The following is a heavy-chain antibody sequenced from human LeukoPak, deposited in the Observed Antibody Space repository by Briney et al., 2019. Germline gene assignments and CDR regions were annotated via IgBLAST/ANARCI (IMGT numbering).Heavy chain of an antibody. CDR1: GYTFPSYG. Sequence: GASVKFSCKAFGYTFPSYGISWVRQGPGQGLEWMGWISAYNGNTNYAQKLQGRVTMTTDTSTSTAYMELRSLRSDDTAVYYCAREKGTTVTYPDFDYWGQGTLVTVSS. CDR2: ISAYNGNT. J-gene: IGHJ4*02. CDR3: AREKGTTVTYPDFDY. V-gene: IGHV1-18*01. D-gene: IGHD4-11*01.